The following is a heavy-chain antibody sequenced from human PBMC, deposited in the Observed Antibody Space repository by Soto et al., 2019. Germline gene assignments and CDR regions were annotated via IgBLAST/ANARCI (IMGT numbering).Heavy chain of an antibody. CDR1: GFIFSTAW. D-gene: IGHD3-3*02. Sequence: EVQLVESGGGLVEPGGSLRLSCAASGFIFSTAWINWVRQTPGKGLECVGRIKSKIDGGTTDFAASVKGRFAISRDDSQDTMFLQMNSLKSEDTAVYYCTTDSHFSTRLVRFDLWGRGTLVTVSS. J-gene: IGHJ4*01. CDR2: IKSKIDGGTT. V-gene: IGHV3-15*07. CDR3: TTDSHFSTRLVRFDL.